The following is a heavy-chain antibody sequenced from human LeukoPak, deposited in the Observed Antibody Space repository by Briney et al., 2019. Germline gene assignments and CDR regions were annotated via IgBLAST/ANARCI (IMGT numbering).Heavy chain of an antibody. J-gene: IGHJ1*01. D-gene: IGHD6-19*01. V-gene: IGHV3-30-3*01. CDR1: GFTFSTYT. CDR3: SRGVHTGIPVPISNPLAEYFQH. CDR2: ISYDGSNN. Sequence: PGRSLRLSCEASGFTFSTYTMHWVRQAPGKGLEWVAVISYDGSNNYYADSVKGRFIISRDNSKITLYLQVNSLRAEDTAVYFCSRGVHTGIPVPISNPLAEYFQHWGQGTLVTVSS.